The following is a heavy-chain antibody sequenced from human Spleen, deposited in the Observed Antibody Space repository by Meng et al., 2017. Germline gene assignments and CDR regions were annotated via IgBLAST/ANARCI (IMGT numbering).Heavy chain of an antibody. V-gene: IGHV4-39*07. Sequence: SETLSLTCTVSGGSISSSPYYWGWIRQPPGKGLEWIGSISYSGSTYYKPSLKSRVTMSADTSKNHFYLRLNSVTAADTAVYYCARWWAENSFDYWGQGILVTVSS. J-gene: IGHJ4*02. CDR1: GGSISSSPYY. D-gene: IGHD2-15*01. CDR3: ARWWAENSFDY. CDR2: ISYSGST.